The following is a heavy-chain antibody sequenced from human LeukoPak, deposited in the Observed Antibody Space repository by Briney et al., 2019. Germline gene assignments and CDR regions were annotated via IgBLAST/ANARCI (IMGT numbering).Heavy chain of an antibody. CDR2: INPNSGGT. V-gene: IGHV1-2*02. CDR3: ARGGYYDSSGYSNAFDI. D-gene: IGHD3-22*01. J-gene: IGHJ3*02. Sequence: ASVKVSCKASGYTFTGYYMHWVRQAPGQGLEWMGWINPNSGGTNYAQKFQGRVTMTRDTSISTAYMELSRLRSDDTAVYYCARGGYYDSSGYSNAFDIWGQGTMVTVSS. CDR1: GYTFTGYY.